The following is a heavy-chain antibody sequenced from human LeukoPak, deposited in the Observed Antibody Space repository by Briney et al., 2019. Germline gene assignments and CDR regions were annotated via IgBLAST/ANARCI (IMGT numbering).Heavy chain of an antibody. CDR2: IYIKST. J-gene: IGHJ4*02. V-gene: IGHV4-59*01. D-gene: IGHD6-19*01. CDR3: ARDTTVASGMQY. CDR1: GGSISTFS. Sequence: PSETLSLTCTVSGGSISTFSRSWIRQFPGKGLEWIGSIYIKSTNYNPSLKSRVAISVDTSKNQFSLRLDSVTTADTAVYYCARDTTVASGMQYWGQGTLVTVSS.